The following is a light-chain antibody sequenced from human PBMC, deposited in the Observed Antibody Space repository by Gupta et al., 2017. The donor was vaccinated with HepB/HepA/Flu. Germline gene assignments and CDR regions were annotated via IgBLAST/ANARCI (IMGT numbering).Light chain of an antibody. CDR2: DVT. CDR3: SSYTSSSTQI. V-gene: IGLV2-14*03. Sequence: QSALTQPAPVSGSPGQSITISCTGTSSDVGGYNYVSWYQHHPGKAPKLMIYDVTNQPSGVSNRFSGSKSGNTASLTISGLQAEDEADYYCSSYTSSSTQIFGGGTKLTVL. CDR1: SSDVGGYNY. J-gene: IGLJ2*01.